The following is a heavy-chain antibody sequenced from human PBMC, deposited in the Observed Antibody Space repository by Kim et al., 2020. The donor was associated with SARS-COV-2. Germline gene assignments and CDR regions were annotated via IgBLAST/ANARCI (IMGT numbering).Heavy chain of an antibody. D-gene: IGHD3-16*01. J-gene: IGHJ4*02. CDR3: ARILTFGGYIDY. V-gene: IGHV4-39*07. Sequence: PAPKGRVTKSENTSKNQFSLKLGSVTAADTAVYYCARILTFGGYIDYWGQGTLVTVSS.